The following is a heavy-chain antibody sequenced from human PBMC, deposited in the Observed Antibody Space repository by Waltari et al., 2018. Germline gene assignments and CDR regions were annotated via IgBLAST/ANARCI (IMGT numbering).Heavy chain of an antibody. CDR2: ITPIIGIA. J-gene: IGHJ4*02. D-gene: IGHD1-1*01. CDR3: AGSGGTLIGHDY. CDR1: GGTFSSYA. Sequence: QVQLVQSGAEVKKPGSSVKVSCKASGGTFSSYAISWVRQAPGQGLEWMGGITPIIGIANYAQKFQGRVTITADESTSTAYMELSSLRSEDTAVYYCAGSGGTLIGHDYWGQGTLVTVSS. V-gene: IGHV1-69*12.